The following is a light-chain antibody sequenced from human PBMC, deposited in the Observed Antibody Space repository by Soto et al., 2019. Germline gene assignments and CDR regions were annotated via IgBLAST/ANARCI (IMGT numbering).Light chain of an antibody. J-gene: IGKJ1*01. V-gene: IGKV3-15*01. CDR3: QQYNNWPRT. CDR1: QSIRNN. Sequence: DIVMTQSPGTLSVSPGERATLSCRASQSIRNNLAWYQHKPGQAPRLLIYGASTGATGVPAGFSGSGSGTEVTLTISSVQSDDFAAYYCQQYNNWPRTFGPGTNVDIK. CDR2: GAS.